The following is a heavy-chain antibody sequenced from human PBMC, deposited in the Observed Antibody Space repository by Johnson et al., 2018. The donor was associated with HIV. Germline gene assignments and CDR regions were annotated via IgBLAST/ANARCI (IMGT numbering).Heavy chain of an antibody. CDR3: ARVTLVLDI. Sequence: VESGGGVVQPGRSLRLSCAASGFTFSSYAMHWVRQAPGKGLDWVAVISYDGSNKYYADSVKGRFTISRDNSKNTLYLQMNSLRAEDTAVYYCARVTLVLDIWGQGTMVTVSS. D-gene: IGHD4-23*01. V-gene: IGHV3-30-3*01. J-gene: IGHJ3*02. CDR1: GFTFSSYA. CDR2: ISYDGSNK.